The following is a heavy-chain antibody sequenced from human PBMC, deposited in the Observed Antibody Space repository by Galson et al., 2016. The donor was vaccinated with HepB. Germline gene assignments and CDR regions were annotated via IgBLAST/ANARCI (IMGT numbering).Heavy chain of an antibody. Sequence: TLSLTCTVSGGSINNSGYYWSWIRQHPGKGLEWIGDIYYGGDTYYNPSLESRVSISLDTSQNHFSLKLTSVTVADTAFYYCASGYKYGFPLDFWGQGTLVTVSS. CDR1: GGSINNSGYY. CDR2: IYYGGDT. V-gene: IGHV4-31*03. CDR3: ASGYKYGFPLDF. J-gene: IGHJ4*02. D-gene: IGHD5-18*01.